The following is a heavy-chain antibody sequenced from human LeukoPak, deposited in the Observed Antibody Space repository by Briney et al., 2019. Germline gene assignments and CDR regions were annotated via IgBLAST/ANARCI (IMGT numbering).Heavy chain of an antibody. D-gene: IGHD4/OR15-4a*01. CDR2: FSSGGGST. CDR1: GFTFSSYW. CDR3: AESGLSRFDY. J-gene: IGHJ4*02. Sequence: GGSLRLSCAASGFTFSSYWMSWVRQAPGKGLEWVSSFSSGGGSTYYADSVKGRFTISRDNSKNTLYLQMNSLRADDTAVYYCAESGLSRFDYWGQGTLVTVSS. V-gene: IGHV3-23*01.